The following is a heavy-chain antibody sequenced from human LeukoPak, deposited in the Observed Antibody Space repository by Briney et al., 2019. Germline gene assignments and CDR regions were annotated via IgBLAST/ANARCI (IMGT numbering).Heavy chain of an antibody. CDR2: LNPNTTKT. V-gene: IGHV1-8*02. D-gene: IGHD5-24*01. CDR3: ATGLNTPNGF. CDR1: GYSFTAYD. J-gene: IGHJ4*02. Sequence: ASVKVSCKASGYSFTAYDFTWVRRAPGQGLEWMGWLNPNTTKTGFAQKFQGRVTMTRDISISTAYMELFSLTSQDTAIYYCATGLNTPNGFWGQGTLVSVSS.